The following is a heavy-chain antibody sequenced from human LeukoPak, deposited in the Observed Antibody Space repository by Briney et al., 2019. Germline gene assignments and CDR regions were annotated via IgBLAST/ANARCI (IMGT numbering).Heavy chain of an antibody. CDR1: GYTFTSYY. D-gene: IGHD2-15*01. CDR2: INPSGGST. Sequence: ASVTVSCKASGYTFTSYYMHWVRQAPGQGLEWMGIINPSGGSTSYAQKFQGRVTMTRDTSTSTVYMELSSLRSEDTAVYYCARPVCSGGSCYSLGYWGQGTLVTVSS. V-gene: IGHV1-46*01. CDR3: ARPVCSGGSCYSLGY. J-gene: IGHJ4*02.